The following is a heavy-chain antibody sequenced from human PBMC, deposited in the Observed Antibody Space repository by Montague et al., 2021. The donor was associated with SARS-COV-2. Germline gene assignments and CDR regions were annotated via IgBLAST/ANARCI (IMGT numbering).Heavy chain of an antibody. CDR1: GFTFSSYE. CDR3: ARASLPGVRGYYCGMDV. Sequence: SLRLSCAASGFTFSSYEMNWVRQAPGKGLEWVSYISSSGSTIYYADSVKGRFTISRDNAKNSLYLQMNSLRAEDTAVYYCARASLPGVRGYYCGMDVWGQGTTVTVSS. CDR2: ISSSGSTI. V-gene: IGHV3-48*03. D-gene: IGHD3-10*01. J-gene: IGHJ6*02.